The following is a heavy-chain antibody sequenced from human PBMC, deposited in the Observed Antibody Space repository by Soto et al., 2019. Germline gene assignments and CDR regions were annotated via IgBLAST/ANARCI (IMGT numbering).Heavy chain of an antibody. D-gene: IGHD4-17*01. CDR1: GYSFTSYW. CDR2: IDPSDSYT. CDR3: AKDLDYGGKSDLFVP. J-gene: IGHJ5*02. Sequence: GECLKISCKGSGYSFTSYWIAWVRQMPGKGLEWMGRIDPSDSYTNYSPSFQGHVTISADKSISTAYLQWSSLKASDTAMYYCAKDLDYGGKSDLFVPWGQGTLVTVSS. V-gene: IGHV5-10-1*01.